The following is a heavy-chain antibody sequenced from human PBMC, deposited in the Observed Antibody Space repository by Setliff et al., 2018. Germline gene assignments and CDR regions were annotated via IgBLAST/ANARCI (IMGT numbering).Heavy chain of an antibody. CDR2: IIPIYGST. CDR3: AGGQPLVRKYYYYMDV. CDR1: GGSFSNYA. Sequence: GASVKVSCKASGGSFSNYAIIWVRQAPGQGPEWMGGIIPIYGSTNNAEKFQGRVTFSADESMSTVYMELSSLTSADTALYYCAGGQPLVRKYYYYMDVWGKGTTVTVSS. D-gene: IGHD3-10*01. V-gene: IGHV1-69*13. J-gene: IGHJ6*03.